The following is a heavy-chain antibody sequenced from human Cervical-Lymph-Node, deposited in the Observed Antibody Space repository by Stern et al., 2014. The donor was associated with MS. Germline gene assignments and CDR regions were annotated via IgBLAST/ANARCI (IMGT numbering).Heavy chain of an antibody. CDR3: ARDWGTGDRYYFDF. Sequence: VQLVQSGPEVKKPGASVRISCKAFGYTFTNYYFHWVRQAPGQGLEWMGIVYPVYGTTSYSQKFQGRGTMTRDTSARTVYMELSSLRSDDTAVYYCARDWGTGDRYYFDFWGQGTLVTVSS. CDR2: VYPVYGTT. V-gene: IGHV1-46*01. J-gene: IGHJ4*02. D-gene: IGHD7-27*01. CDR1: GYTFTNYY.